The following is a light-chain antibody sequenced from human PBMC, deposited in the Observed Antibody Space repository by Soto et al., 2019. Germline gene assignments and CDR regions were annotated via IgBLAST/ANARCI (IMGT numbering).Light chain of an antibody. CDR3: QQYNNWPMYT. V-gene: IGKV3-15*01. Sequence: EIGMTQSPATLSVSPGERTTLSCRASQSVSSNLALYQQKPGQAPRLLIYGASTRATGIPARFSGSGSGTEFTLTISSLQSEDFAVYYCQQYNNWPMYTFGQGTKLEIK. CDR2: GAS. J-gene: IGKJ2*01. CDR1: QSVSSN.